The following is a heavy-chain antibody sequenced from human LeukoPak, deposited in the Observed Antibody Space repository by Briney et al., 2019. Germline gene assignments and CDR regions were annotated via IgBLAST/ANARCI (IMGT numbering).Heavy chain of an antibody. CDR3: ARSITMVSNWFDP. CDR1: GYSFTSYW. Sequence: GESLKISCKGSGYSFTSYWIGWVRQMPGKGLEWMGIIYPGDSDTRYSPSFQGQVTISADKSISTAYLQWSSLEASDTAMYYCARSITMVSNWFDPWGQGTLVTVSS. J-gene: IGHJ5*02. CDR2: IYPGDSDT. V-gene: IGHV5-51*01. D-gene: IGHD3-10*01.